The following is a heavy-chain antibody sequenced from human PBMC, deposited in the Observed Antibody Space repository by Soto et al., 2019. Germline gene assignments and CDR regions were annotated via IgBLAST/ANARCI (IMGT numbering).Heavy chain of an antibody. CDR2: ISSSSSTI. Sequence: EVQLVESGGGLVQPGGSLRLSCAASGFTFSSYSMNWVRQAPGKGLEWVSYISSSSSTIYYADSVKGRFTISSDNAKNSLYLRGDSLGAEDTAVYYCAPAGANFGGQGTLVTVSS. J-gene: IGHJ4*02. CDR1: GFTFSSYS. CDR3: APAGANF. V-gene: IGHV3-48*01. D-gene: IGHD6-13*01.